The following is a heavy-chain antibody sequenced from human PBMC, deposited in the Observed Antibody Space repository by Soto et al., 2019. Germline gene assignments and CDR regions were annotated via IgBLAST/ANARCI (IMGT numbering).Heavy chain of an antibody. CDR3: AAQTVGALDFYYGMDV. CDR2: IIPFLNAI. Sequence: QVQLVQSGAEVKKPGSSVKVSCKASGGTFSSYAVSWVRQAPGQGLEWVGGIIPFLNAINYAQKFRGRVSITAAESTATVYMEVNSLRSEDTAVHYCAAQTVGALDFYYGMDVWGQGTTVTVSS. D-gene: IGHD4-4*01. CDR1: GGTFSSYA. J-gene: IGHJ6*02. V-gene: IGHV1-69*01.